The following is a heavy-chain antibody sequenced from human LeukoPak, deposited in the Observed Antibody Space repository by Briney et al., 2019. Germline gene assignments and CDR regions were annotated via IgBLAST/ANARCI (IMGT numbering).Heavy chain of an antibody. CDR1: GYSFISYW. J-gene: IGHJ4*02. V-gene: IGHV5-51*01. CDR3: ARLGNYYDSSGYSRHVDY. D-gene: IGHD3-22*01. CDR2: IYPGDSDT. Sequence: GESLKISCKGSGYSFISYWIGWVRQMPGKGLEWMGIIYPGDSDTRYSPSFQGQVTISADKSISTAYLRWSSLKASDTAMYYCARLGNYYDSSGYSRHVDYWGQGTLVTVSS.